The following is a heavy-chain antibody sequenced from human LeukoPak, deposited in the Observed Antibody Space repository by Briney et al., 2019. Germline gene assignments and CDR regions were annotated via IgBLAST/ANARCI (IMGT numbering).Heavy chain of an antibody. CDR2: ISSSGSTI. CDR3: AKGSSGWYGNFDY. V-gene: IGHV3-48*03. D-gene: IGHD6-19*01. J-gene: IGHJ4*02. CDR1: GFTFSSYE. Sequence: GGSLRLSCSASGFTFSSYEMNWVRQAPGKGLEWISYISSSGSTIYYADSVKGRFTISRDNAKNSLYLQMNSLRAEDTAVYYCAKGSSGWYGNFDYWGQGTLVTVSS.